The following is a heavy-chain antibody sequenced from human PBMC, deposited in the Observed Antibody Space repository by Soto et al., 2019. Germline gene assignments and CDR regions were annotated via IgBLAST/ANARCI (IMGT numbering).Heavy chain of an antibody. CDR3: ARGRGAAADYFDF. CDR1: GFTFSDYY. J-gene: IGHJ4*02. V-gene: IGHV3-11*05. CDR2: ISSSTSHT. D-gene: IGHD6-13*01. Sequence: QVQLVESGGGLVKPGGSLRLSCAVSGFTFSDYYMTWIRQAPGKGLEWVSYISSSTSHTNYADSVKGRFTISRDNAKNSLFLQMHSLRAEDTAVYYCARGRGAAADYFDFWGQGTLFTVSS.